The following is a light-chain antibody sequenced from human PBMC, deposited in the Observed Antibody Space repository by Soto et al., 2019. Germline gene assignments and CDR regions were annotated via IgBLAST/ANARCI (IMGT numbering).Light chain of an antibody. CDR2: DTS. J-gene: IGLJ1*01. Sequence: QAVVTQEPSVPVSPGVTVTLTCGSSTGAVTSGHYPYWFQQKPGQAPRTLIYDTSNKHSWTPARFSGSLLGGKAALTLSGAQPEDEAEYYCLLSYSGARSGVFGTGTKVTVL. V-gene: IGLV7-46*01. CDR1: TGAVTSGHY. CDR3: LLSYSGARSGV.